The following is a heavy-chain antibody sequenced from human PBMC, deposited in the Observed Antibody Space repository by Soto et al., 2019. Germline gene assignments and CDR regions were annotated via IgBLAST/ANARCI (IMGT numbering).Heavy chain of an antibody. V-gene: IGHV4-30-4*01. Sequence: QVQLQEAGPGLVRPSQTLSLTCTVAGGSMSGNDYYWSWLRQSPGQGLQWIGYIYDTWTTSYSPSLKSRVTMSADTSRNQFSLKLTSVTAADTALYFCARGIVRGGFDIWGQGTLDTVSS. J-gene: IGHJ3*02. CDR2: IYDTWTT. CDR1: GGSMSGNDYY. CDR3: ARGIVRGGFDI. D-gene: IGHD3-10*02.